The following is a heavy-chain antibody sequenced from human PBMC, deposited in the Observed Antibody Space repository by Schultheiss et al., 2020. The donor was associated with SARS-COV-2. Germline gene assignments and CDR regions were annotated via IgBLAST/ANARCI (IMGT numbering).Heavy chain of an antibody. CDR2: ISGSGGST. J-gene: IGHJ6*02. CDR3: ADSSDGYGMDV. V-gene: IGHV3-23*01. CDR1: GFTFSSYD. D-gene: IGHD6-25*01. Sequence: GGSLRLSCAASGFTFSSYDMHWVRQAPGKGLEWVSAISGSGGSTYYADSVKGRFTISRDNSKNTLYLQMSSLRAEDTAVYYCADSSDGYGMDVWGQGTTVTVSS.